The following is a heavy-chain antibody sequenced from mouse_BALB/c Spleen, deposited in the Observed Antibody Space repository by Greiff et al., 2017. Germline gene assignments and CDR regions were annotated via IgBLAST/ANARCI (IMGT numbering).Heavy chain of an antibody. CDR2: ISNGGGST. CDR1: GFTFSSYT. D-gene: IGHD3-1*01. J-gene: IGHJ3*01. Sequence: DVKLVESGGGLVQPGGSLKLSCAASGFTFSSYTMSWVRQTPEKRLEWVAYISNGGGSTYYPDTVKGRFTISRDNAKNTLYLQMSSLKSEDTAMYYCARSRATLAWFAYWGQGTLVTVSA. V-gene: IGHV5-12-2*01. CDR3: ARSRATLAWFAY.